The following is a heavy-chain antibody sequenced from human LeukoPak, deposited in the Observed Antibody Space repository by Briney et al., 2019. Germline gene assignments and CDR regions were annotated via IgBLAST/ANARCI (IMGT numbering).Heavy chain of an antibody. CDR3: AKDQGGATTFHMDV. J-gene: IGHJ6*03. V-gene: IGHV3-7*01. Sequence: GGSLRLSCAASGYTFSSYWMSWVRQAPGKGLEWVANIKQDGSEKYYVDSVKGRFTISRDNAKNSLYLQMNSLRAEDTAVYYCAKDQGGATTFHMDVWGKGTTVTISS. CDR2: IKQDGSEK. CDR1: GYTFSSYW. D-gene: IGHD1-26*01.